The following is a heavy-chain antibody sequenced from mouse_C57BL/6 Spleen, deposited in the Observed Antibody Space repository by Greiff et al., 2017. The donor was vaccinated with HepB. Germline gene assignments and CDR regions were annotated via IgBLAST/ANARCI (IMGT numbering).Heavy chain of an antibody. CDR3: TTGTAQATFDY. CDR1: GFNIKDDY. V-gene: IGHV14-4*01. CDR2: IDPENGDT. Sequence: VHVKQSGAELVRPGASVKLSCTASGFNIKDDYMHWVKQRPEQGLEWIGWIDPENGDTEYASKFQGKATITADTSSNTAYLQLSSLTSEDTAVYYCTTGTAQATFDYWGQGTTLTVSS. J-gene: IGHJ2*01. D-gene: IGHD3-2*02.